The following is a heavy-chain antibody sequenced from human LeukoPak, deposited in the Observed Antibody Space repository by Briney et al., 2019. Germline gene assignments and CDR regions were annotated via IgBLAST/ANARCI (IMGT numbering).Heavy chain of an antibody. J-gene: IGHJ4*02. CDR3: ARARYCSGGNCYAEY. V-gene: IGHV5-51*01. D-gene: IGHD2-15*01. CDR1: GYSFTSYW. CDR2: IYPGDSDT. Sequence: GESLRISCKGSGYSFTSYWIAWVRQMPGKGPEWMGIIYPGDSDTRYSPSFQGQVTISADKSISTAYLQWSSLKASDTAMYYCARARYCSGGNCYAEYWGQGTLVTVSS.